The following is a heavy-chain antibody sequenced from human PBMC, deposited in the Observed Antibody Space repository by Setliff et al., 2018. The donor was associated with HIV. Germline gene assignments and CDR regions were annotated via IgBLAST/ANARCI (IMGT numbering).Heavy chain of an antibody. J-gene: IGHJ4*02. D-gene: IGHD1-26*01. CDR1: GFRFNDFA. Sequence: GGSLRLSCAASGFRFNDFALSWVRQAPGKGLEWVSSINGSGDSRTYADSVKGRFIISRDNSKNMLYLQMNSLRAEDTAVYYCMNSPPRVGSTLFVDYWGQGTLVTVSS. CDR2: INGSGDSR. V-gene: IGHV3-23*01. CDR3: MNSPPRVGSTLFVDY.